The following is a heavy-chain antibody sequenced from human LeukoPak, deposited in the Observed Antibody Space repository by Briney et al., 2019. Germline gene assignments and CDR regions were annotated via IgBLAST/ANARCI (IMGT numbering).Heavy chain of an antibody. CDR1: GFTFSSYS. CDR2: ISSSSSYI. CDR3: ARGAMVYAIADWFDP. V-gene: IGHV3-21*01. Sequence: PGGSLRLSCAASGFTFSSYSMNWVRQAPGKGLEWVSSISSSSSYIYYADSVKGRFTISRDNAKNSLYLQMNSLRAEDTAVYYCARGAMVYAIADWFDPWGQGTLVTVSS. J-gene: IGHJ5*02. D-gene: IGHD2-8*01.